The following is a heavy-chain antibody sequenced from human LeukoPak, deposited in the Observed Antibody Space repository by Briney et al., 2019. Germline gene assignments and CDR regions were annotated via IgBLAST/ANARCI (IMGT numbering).Heavy chain of an antibody. CDR2: ISAYNGNT. CDR3: ATGEYSREGLLYR. D-gene: IGHD2/OR15-2a*01. J-gene: IGHJ5*02. Sequence: GASVKVSCKASGYTFTSYGISWVRQAPGQGLEWMGWISAYNGNTNYAQKFQGRVTMTEDTSTDTAYMELSSLRSEDTAVYYCATGEYSREGLLYRWGQGTLVTVSS. CDR1: GYTFTSYG. V-gene: IGHV1-18*01.